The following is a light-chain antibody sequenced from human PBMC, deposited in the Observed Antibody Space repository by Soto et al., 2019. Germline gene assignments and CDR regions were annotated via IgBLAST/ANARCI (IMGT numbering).Light chain of an antibody. CDR2: DAS. CDR1: QSVNIN. J-gene: IGKJ5*01. V-gene: IGKV3-11*01. CDR3: QQRRSWPIT. Sequence: EIVLTQSPATLSLSPGERATLSCWASQSVNINLAWYQQKPGQAPRLLISDASNRATGIPARFSGSGSGTDFTLTISSLEPEDFAVYYCQQRRSWPITFGQGTRLEIK.